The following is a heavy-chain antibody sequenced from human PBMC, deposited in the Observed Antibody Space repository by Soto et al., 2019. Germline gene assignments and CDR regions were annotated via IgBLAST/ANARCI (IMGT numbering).Heavy chain of an antibody. Sequence: QVQLVQSGAEVKKPGSSVKVSCKASGGTFSSYAISWVRQAPGQGLEWMGGIIPIFGTANYAQKFQGRVTITADDSTSTAYMELSSLRSEDTAVYYCARNSGYDKDYYYYGMDVWGQGTTVTVSS. V-gene: IGHV1-69*01. J-gene: IGHJ6*02. D-gene: IGHD5-12*01. CDR2: IIPIFGTA. CDR1: GGTFSSYA. CDR3: ARNSGYDKDYYYYGMDV.